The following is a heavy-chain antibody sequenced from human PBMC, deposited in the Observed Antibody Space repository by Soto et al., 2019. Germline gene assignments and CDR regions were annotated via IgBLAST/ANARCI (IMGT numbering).Heavy chain of an antibody. V-gene: IGHV3-30*18. CDR1: GFTFSSYG. CDR2: ISYDGSNK. J-gene: IGHJ6*02. Sequence: GESLRLSCAASGFTFSSYGMHWVRQAPGKGLEWVAVISYDGSNKYYADSVKGRFTISRDNSKNTLYLQMNSLRAEDTAVYYCAKEGGSYGGYYYYYGMDVWGQGTTVTVSS. CDR3: AKEGGSYGGYYYYYGMDV. D-gene: IGHD1-26*01.